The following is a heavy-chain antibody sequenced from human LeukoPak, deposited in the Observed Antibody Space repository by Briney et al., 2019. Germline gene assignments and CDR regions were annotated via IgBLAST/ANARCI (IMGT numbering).Heavy chain of an antibody. Sequence: ASVKVSCKASGYTFTSYDINWVRQATGQGLEWMGWMNPNSGNTSYAQKFQGRVTMTRNTSISTAYMELSSLGSEDTAVYYCARLEVGANWEGAFDIWGQGTMVTVSS. CDR3: ARLEVGANWEGAFDI. CDR1: GYTFTSYD. D-gene: IGHD1-26*01. CDR2: MNPNSGNT. V-gene: IGHV1-8*01. J-gene: IGHJ3*02.